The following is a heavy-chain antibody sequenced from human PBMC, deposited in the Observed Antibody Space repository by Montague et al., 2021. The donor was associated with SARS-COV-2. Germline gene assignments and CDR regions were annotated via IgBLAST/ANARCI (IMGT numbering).Heavy chain of an antibody. CDR2: GKK. Sequence: GKKNYNPSLKSRVTISVDTSKNQFSLKLSSVTAADTAVYYCARVKSMITFGGVIVLFDYWGKGTLVTVSS. V-gene: IGHV4-34*09. D-gene: IGHD3-16*02. CDR3: ARVKSMITFGGVIVLFDY. J-gene: IGHJ4*02.